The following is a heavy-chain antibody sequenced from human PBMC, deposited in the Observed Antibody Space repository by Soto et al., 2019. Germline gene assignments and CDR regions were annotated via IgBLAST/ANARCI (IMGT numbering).Heavy chain of an antibody. CDR2: INPNSGGT. CDR3: ATPSPNWYFDL. Sequence: GXSVKVSCRASAYPCTGDYMHWVRQAPGQGLEWMGWINPNSGGTNYAQKFQGRVTMTRDTSISTAYMELSRLRSDDTAVYYCATPSPNWYFDLWGRRTLVTVSS. CDR1: AYPCTGDY. V-gene: IGHV1-2*02. J-gene: IGHJ2*01.